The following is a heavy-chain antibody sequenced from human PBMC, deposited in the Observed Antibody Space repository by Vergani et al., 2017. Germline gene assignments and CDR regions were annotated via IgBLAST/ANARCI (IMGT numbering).Heavy chain of an antibody. Sequence: QLQLQQSGPGLVKPSETLFLTCTVSADSISSGSYYWGWIRQPPGKSLEWIGSIYYSGLTNYNPSLKSRVTISVDTSKNQFSLKLSSVTAADTAVYYCARGGRAMVTRWFDPWGQGTLVTVSS. D-gene: IGHD5-18*01. CDR3: ARGGRAMVTRWFDP. CDR1: ADSISSGSYY. J-gene: IGHJ5*02. CDR2: IYYSGLT. V-gene: IGHV4-39*07.